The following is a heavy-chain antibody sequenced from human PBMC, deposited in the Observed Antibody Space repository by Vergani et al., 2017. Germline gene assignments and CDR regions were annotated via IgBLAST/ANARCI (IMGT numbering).Heavy chain of an antibody. D-gene: IGHD2-21*02. Sequence: QVKLQESGPGLLKPSQTLSLTCTVSGESIRSGSHYWSWIRQPAGKGPEWIGHIHTGGSTDLNPSLKSRVTISVDTSKNQFSLKLSSVTAADTAVYYCARNPYCGGDCYSDAFDIWGQGTMVTVSS. J-gene: IGHJ3*02. CDR2: IHTGGST. CDR3: ARNPYCGGDCYSDAFDI. CDR1: GESIRSGSHY. V-gene: IGHV4-61*02.